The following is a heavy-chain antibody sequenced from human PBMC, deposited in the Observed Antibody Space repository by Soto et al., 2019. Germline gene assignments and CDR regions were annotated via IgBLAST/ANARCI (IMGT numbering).Heavy chain of an antibody. J-gene: IGHJ4*02. CDR3: TKGYYGSGSSYFDY. D-gene: IGHD3-10*01. Sequence: EVQWVESGGGLVQPGGSLRLSCADSGFTVAESAMHWVRQAPGKGLEWVSGISWNSRSIDYADSVKGRFTISRDNAKNSLFLQMNSLRPEDTALYYCTKGYYGSGSSYFDYWSRGALVTVSS. CDR2: ISWNSRSI. V-gene: IGHV3-9*01. CDR1: GFTVAESA.